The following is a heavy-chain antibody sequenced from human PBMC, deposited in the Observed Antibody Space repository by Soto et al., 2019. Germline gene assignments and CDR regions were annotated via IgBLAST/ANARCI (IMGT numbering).Heavy chain of an antibody. CDR2: IYYSGST. J-gene: IGHJ5*02. CDR3: ASNTFYDFWSGSKTNWFDP. CDR1: GGSISSSSYY. D-gene: IGHD3-3*01. V-gene: IGHV4-39*01. Sequence: SETLSLTCTVSGGSISSSSYYWGWIRQPPGKGLEWIGSIYYSGSTYYNPSLKGRVTISVDTSKNQFSLKLSSVTAADTAVYYCASNTFYDFWSGSKTNWFDPWGQGTLVTVSS.